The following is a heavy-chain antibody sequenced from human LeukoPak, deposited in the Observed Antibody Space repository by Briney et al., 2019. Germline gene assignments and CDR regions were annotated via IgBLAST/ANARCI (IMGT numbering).Heavy chain of an antibody. CDR3: ARGDYSGSLDP. Sequence: SETLSLTCAVYGGSFSGYYWSWIRQPPGKGLEWIGEISHSGSTNYNPSLKSRVTISVDTSKNQFSLKLSSVTAADTAVYYCARGDYSGSLDPWGQGTLATVSS. D-gene: IGHD5-12*01. J-gene: IGHJ5*02. CDR1: GGSFSGYY. V-gene: IGHV4-34*01. CDR2: ISHSGST.